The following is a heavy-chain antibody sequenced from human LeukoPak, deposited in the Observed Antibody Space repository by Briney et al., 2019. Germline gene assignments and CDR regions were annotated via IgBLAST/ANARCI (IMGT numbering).Heavy chain of an antibody. J-gene: IGHJ6*03. Sequence: WATVKLSCKASGGTFSRYAISWVRQAPGQGLEWMGRIIPIFGTANYAQKFQGRVTITTDESTSTAYMELSSLRSEDTAVYYCARVHDYYDSSGYYMDVWGKGTTVTVSS. CDR2: IIPIFGTA. CDR1: GGTFSRYA. CDR3: ARVHDYYDSSGYYMDV. V-gene: IGHV1-69*05. D-gene: IGHD3-22*01.